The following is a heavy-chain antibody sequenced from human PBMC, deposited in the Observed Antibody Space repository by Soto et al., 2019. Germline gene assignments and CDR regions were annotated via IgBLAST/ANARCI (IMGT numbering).Heavy chain of an antibody. CDR1: GRTFSPYG. J-gene: IGHJ6*02. D-gene: IGHD3-10*01. V-gene: IGHV1-69*13. CDR2: IIPIFGPA. CDR3: GTASSTGSRARIGYHYFGMDV. Sequence: GASVKVSFKASGRTFSPYGSNWVRQAPGQGLEWMGGIIPIFGPANFAQKFQGRVTITADESTSTVYMELSSLRSEDTAVYYCGTASSTGSRARIGYHYFGMDVWGQGSMVTVSS.